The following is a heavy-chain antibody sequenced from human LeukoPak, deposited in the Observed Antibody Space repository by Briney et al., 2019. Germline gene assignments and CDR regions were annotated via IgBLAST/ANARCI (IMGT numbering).Heavy chain of an antibody. D-gene: IGHD4-17*01. CDR2: IYYSGST. V-gene: IGHV4-59*08. CDR1: GGSISSYY. J-gene: IGHJ4*02. CDR3: ARSLDYGDYVDY. Sequence: SETLSLTCTVSGGSISSYYWNWIRQPPGKGLEWIGYIYYSGSTNYNPSLKSRVTISVDTSKTHFSLELSSVTAADTAVYYCARSLDYGDYVDYWGQGTLVTVSS.